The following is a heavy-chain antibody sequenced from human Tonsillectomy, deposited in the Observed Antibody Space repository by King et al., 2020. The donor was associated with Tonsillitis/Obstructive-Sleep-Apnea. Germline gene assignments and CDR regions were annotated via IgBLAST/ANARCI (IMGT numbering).Heavy chain of an antibody. CDR2: IYAGDSET. CDR1: GYSFTNNW. V-gene: IGHV5-51*01. D-gene: IGHD3-3*01. CDR3: ARAYYDFWSNYVNAFDI. Sequence: QLVQSGAEVKKPGESLKISCKGSGYSFTNNWIGWVRQMPGKGLEWMGIIYAGDSETRYSPSFQGQVTISVDKSISTAYLQWSSLKASDTAMYYCARAYYDFWSNYVNAFDIWGQGTIVTVSS. J-gene: IGHJ3*02.